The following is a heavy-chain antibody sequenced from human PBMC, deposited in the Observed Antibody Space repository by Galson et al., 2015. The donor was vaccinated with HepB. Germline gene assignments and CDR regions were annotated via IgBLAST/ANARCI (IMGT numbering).Heavy chain of an antibody. CDR1: GYTFTSYD. CDR3: ARGRNGRFLEWLLPADYYYYYMDV. V-gene: IGHV1-8*01. D-gene: IGHD3-3*01. CDR2: MNPNSGNT. J-gene: IGHJ6*03. Sequence: SVKVSCKASGYTFTSYDINWVRQATGQGLEWVGWMNPNSGNTGYAQKFQGRVTMTRNTSISTAYMELSSLRSEDTAVYYCARGRNGRFLEWLLPADYYYYYMDVWGKGTTVTVSS.